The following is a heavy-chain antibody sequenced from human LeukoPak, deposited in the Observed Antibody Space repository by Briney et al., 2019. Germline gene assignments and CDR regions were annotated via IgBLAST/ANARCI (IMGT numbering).Heavy chain of an antibody. V-gene: IGHV3-7*05. CDR3: VRDYCSGVTCYEGY. J-gene: IGHJ4*02. CDR1: GFTFSNYW. CDR2: IKQDGSEK. Sequence: PGGSLRLSCAASGFTFSNYWMSWVRRAPGIGLEWLANIKQDGSEKYYGGSVKGRFTISRDNAKNSVYLQMNSLRADDTAVYYCVRDYCSGVTCYEGYWGQGTLVTVSS. D-gene: IGHD2-15*01.